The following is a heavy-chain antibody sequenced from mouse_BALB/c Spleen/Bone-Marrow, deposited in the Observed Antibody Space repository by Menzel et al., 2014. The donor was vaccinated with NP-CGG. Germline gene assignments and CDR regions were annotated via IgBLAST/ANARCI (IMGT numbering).Heavy chain of an antibody. D-gene: IGHD2-4*01. CDR1: GYNFISYW. Sequence: QVQLKESGAELAKPGASVKMSCKASGYNFISYWMHWVKQRPRQGLEWIGYINPSTGYTEYNQKFKDKATLTVDKSSSKAYMQLSSLTSEDSAVYYCARNYDYDGGYYAMDYWGQGTSVTVSS. CDR3: ARNYDYDGGYYAMDY. J-gene: IGHJ4*01. V-gene: IGHV1-7*01. CDR2: INPSTGYT.